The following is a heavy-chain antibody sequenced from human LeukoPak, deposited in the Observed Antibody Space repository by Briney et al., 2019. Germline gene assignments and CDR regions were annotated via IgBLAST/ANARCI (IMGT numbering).Heavy chain of an antibody. J-gene: IGHJ4*02. CDR2: IYYSGST. Sequence: SETLSLTCTVSGGSISSYYWSWIRQPPGKGLEWIGYIYYSGSTNYNPSLKSRVTISVDTSKNQFSLKLSSVTAADAAVYYCARGPSHYFDYWGQGTLVTVSS. CDR3: ARGPSHYFDY. V-gene: IGHV4-59*01. CDR1: GGSISSYY.